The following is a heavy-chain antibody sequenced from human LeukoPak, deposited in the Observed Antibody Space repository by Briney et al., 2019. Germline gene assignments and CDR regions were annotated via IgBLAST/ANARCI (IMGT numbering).Heavy chain of an antibody. CDR2: FSGSGGST. V-gene: IGHV3-23*01. J-gene: IGHJ4*02. Sequence: PGGSLRLSCAASGFTFTTYAMSWVRQAPGKGLEWVSAFSGSGGSTYYADSVKGGFTISRDNSKNTLYLQMNSLRAEDTAVYYCARRCYDRSGFDYWGQGTLVTVSS. CDR3: ARRCYDRSGFDY. D-gene: IGHD3-22*01. CDR1: GFTFTTYA.